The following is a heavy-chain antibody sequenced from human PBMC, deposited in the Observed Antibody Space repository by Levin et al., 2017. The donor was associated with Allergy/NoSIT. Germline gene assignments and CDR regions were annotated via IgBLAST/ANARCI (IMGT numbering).Heavy chain of an antibody. V-gene: IGHV4-59*01. D-gene: IGHD5-18*01. J-gene: IGHJ3*02. Sequence: SQTLSLTCTVSSGSIRTYYWSWIRQPPGKGLEWIGYVLYSGSTNYNPSLKSRVTISVDISKNQLSLKLRSVSAADTAVYYCARGRGYSYGYDGFDIWGQGTLVTVSS. CDR1: SGSIRTYY. CDR3: ARGRGYSYGYDGFDI. CDR2: VLYSGST.